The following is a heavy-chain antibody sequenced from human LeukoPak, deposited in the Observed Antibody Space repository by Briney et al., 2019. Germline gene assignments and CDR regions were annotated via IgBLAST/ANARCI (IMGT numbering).Heavy chain of an antibody. J-gene: IGHJ4*02. D-gene: IGHD2-2*01. CDR1: GGSFSGYY. V-gene: IGHV4-31*11. CDR2: IYYSGST. Sequence: SETQSLTCAVYGGSFSGYYWSWIRQHPGKGLEWIGYIYYSGSTYYNPSLKSRVTISVDTSKNQFSLKLSSVTAADTAVYYCARGSGLDVVVPAANFDYWGQGTLVTVSS. CDR3: ARGSGLDVVVPAANFDY.